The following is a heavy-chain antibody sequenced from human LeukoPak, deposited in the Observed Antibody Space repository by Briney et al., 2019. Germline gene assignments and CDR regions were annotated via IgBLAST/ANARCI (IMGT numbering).Heavy chain of an antibody. CDR2: ISDSGSA. CDR3: ATDKGYHYY. Sequence: KPSETLSLTCTVSGGSISNYYWTWIRHPPGKGLEWVGHISDSGSANYRPSLKSRAHISADTCKTQVSLDLGSVTAADTAVYYCATDKGYHYYWGEGTLVTVSS. V-gene: IGHV4-59*01. J-gene: IGHJ4*02. CDR1: GGSISNYY. D-gene: IGHD5-12*01.